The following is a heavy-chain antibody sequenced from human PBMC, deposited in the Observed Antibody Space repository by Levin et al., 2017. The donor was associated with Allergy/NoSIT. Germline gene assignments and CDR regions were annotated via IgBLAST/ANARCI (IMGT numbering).Heavy chain of an antibody. CDR3: AREVVPAAANSEYFQH. J-gene: IGHJ1*01. D-gene: IGHD2-2*01. CDR2: INPKSGGT. Sequence: PGESLKISCKASGYTFTDYYIHWVRQAPGQGLEWMGWINPKSGGTNYAQMFQDRVTMTRGTSISTAYMELSRLRSDDTAVYYCAREVVPAAANSEYFQHWGQGTLVTVSS. V-gene: IGHV1-2*02. CDR1: GYTFTDYY.